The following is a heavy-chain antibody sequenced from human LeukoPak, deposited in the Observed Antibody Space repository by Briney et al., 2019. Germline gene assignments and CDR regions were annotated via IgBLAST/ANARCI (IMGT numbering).Heavy chain of an antibody. D-gene: IGHD6-19*01. CDR2: ISPSGITT. Sequence: PGGSLRLSCAVSGFTFSDHYVSWIRQAPGKGLDWLSYISPSGITTKYADSVKGRFTVSRDNAKNSVFLQLNNLRVADTAVYFCARQRSSYYFDSWGQGTLVTVSS. CDR3: ARQRSSYYFDS. CDR1: GFTFSDHY. J-gene: IGHJ4*02. V-gene: IGHV3-11*01.